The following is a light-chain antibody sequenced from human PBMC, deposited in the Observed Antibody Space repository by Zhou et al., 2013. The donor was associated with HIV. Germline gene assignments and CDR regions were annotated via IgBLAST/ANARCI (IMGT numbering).Light chain of an antibody. V-gene: IGKV1-5*03. Sequence: DIQMTQSPSTLSASVGDRVTITCRASQSIRNWLAWYQQKPGKAPKLLIYKASSLDSGVPSRFSGSGSGTEFTLTISSLQPDDFATYYCQQCSSYSRTFGQGTKVE. J-gene: IGKJ1*01. CDR2: KAS. CDR1: QSIRNW. CDR3: QQCSSYSRT.